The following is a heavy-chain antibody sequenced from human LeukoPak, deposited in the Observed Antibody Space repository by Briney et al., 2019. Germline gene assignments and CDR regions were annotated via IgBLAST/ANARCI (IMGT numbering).Heavy chain of an antibody. CDR2: ISAYNGNT. J-gene: IGHJ6*03. V-gene: IGHV1-18*01. CDR3: ARGRFLEWSWPLYYYYYMDV. D-gene: IGHD3-3*01. CDR1: GYTFTSYG. Sequence: GASVKVSCKASGYTFTSYGISWVRQAPGQGLEWMGWISAYNGNTSYAQKLQGRVTMTTDTSTSTAYMELRSLRSDDTAVYYCARGRFLEWSWPLYYYYYMDVWGKGTTVTVSS.